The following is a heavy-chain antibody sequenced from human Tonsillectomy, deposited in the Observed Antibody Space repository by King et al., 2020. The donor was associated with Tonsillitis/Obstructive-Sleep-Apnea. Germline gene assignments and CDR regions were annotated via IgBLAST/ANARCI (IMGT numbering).Heavy chain of an antibody. CDR3: AKLGNLEWLGYYYYMDV. J-gene: IGHJ6*03. D-gene: IGHD3-3*01. CDR2: IRGSGGST. Sequence: VQLVESGGGLEQPGGSLRLSCVASGFTFSSYAMSWVRQAPGKGLEWVSGIRGSGGSTYDADSAKGRFTISRDNSKNTLYLQRNSLRAEDTAVYYCAKLGNLEWLGYYYYMDVWGKGTTVTVSS. V-gene: IGHV3-23*04. CDR1: GFTFSSYA.